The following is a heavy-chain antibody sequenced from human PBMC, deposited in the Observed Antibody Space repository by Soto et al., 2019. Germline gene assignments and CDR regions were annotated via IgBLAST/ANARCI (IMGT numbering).Heavy chain of an antibody. CDR2: INAGNGNT. V-gene: IGHV1-3*01. Sequence: QVQLVQSGAEVKKPGASVKVSCKASGYTFTSYAMLWVRQAPGQRLEWMGWINAGNGNTKYSQKFQGRVTITRDTSASTAYMDLSSLRSEDTAVYYCARAVGFGLSDYWGQGTLVTVSS. CDR1: GYTFTSYA. D-gene: IGHD3-10*01. CDR3: ARAVGFGLSDY. J-gene: IGHJ4*02.